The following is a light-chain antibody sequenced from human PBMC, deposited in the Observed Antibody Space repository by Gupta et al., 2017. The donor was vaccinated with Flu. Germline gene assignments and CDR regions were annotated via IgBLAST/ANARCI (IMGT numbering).Light chain of an antibody. CDR3: LQDYIYPFT. V-gene: IGKV1-6*01. J-gene: IGKJ4*01. Sequence: AIQMTQSPSSLSASVGDRVTITCRASQGIRNDLGWYQQKPGKAPKLLIHSASSLESGVPSRFSGSGSGTDFALTISSLQPDDFATYYCLQDYIYPFTFGGGTNVEIK. CDR1: QGIRND. CDR2: SAS.